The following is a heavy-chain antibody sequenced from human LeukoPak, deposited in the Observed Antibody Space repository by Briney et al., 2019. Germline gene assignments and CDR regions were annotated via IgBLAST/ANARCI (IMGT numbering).Heavy chain of an antibody. J-gene: IGHJ5*02. CDR3: ARVSCSEAVCPTLPYNHFDP. CDR2: VYYDGVT. CDR1: GGSISSGGFF. D-gene: IGHD2-15*01. V-gene: IGHV4-39*02. Sequence: SETLPLTCTVSGGSISSGGFFWGWIRQPPGKGPEWIGGVYYDGVTYYNRSFQSRVTMSLDKSTNRFSLRLSSLTAPDTAVFYCARVSCSEAVCPTLPYNHFDPWGQGSLVIVST.